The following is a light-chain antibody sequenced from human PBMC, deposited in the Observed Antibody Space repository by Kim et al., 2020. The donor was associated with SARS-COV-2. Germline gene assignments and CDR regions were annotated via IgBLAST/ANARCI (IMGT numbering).Light chain of an antibody. CDR1: QSVSGSY. Sequence: EIVLTQSPGTLSLSPGERATLSCRASQSVSGSYLAWYQQKPGQAPRLLIYRASSRATGIPDRFSGSGSGTDFTLTISRLEPEDFAVYYCQQYDNSRTFGQGTKVDIK. J-gene: IGKJ1*01. CDR3: QQYDNSRT. CDR2: RAS. V-gene: IGKV3-20*01.